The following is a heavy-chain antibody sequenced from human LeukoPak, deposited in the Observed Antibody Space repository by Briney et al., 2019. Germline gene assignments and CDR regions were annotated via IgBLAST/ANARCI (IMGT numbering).Heavy chain of an antibody. CDR3: AKMYGGTYIGN. CDR2: ISYDGSNK. Sequence: GGSLRLSCAASGFTFSSYGMHWVRQAPGKGLEWVAVISYDGSNKYYADSVKGRFTISRDNAKNSLYLQMNSLRAEDTAVYYCAKMYGGTYIGNWGQGTLVTVSA. V-gene: IGHV3-30*18. D-gene: IGHD1-26*01. J-gene: IGHJ4*02. CDR1: GFTFSSYG.